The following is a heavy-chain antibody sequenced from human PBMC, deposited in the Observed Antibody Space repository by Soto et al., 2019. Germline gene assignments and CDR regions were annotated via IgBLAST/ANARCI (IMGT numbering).Heavy chain of an antibody. Sequence: GGSLRLSCAASGFTFSSYAMSWVRQAPGKGLEWVSAISGSGGSTYYADSVKGRFTISRDNSKNTLYLQMNSLRAEDTAVYYCARDYYGSGSYSDYWGQGTLVTVSS. CDR2: ISGSGGST. CDR1: GFTFSSYA. J-gene: IGHJ4*02. D-gene: IGHD3-10*01. CDR3: ARDYYGSGSYSDY. V-gene: IGHV3-23*01.